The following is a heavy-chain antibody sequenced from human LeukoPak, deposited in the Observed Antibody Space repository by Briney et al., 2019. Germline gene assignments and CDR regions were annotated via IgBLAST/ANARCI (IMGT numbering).Heavy chain of an antibody. Sequence: GASVKVSCKASGYTFTSYGISWVRQAPGQGLEWMGWIITDSGNTNYAQKFQGRVTLTTDTSTSTVYMDLRSLRSDDTAVYYCARGRGRTVIRGVNDYWGQGTLVTVSS. V-gene: IGHV1-18*01. J-gene: IGHJ4*02. D-gene: IGHD3-10*01. CDR2: IITDSGNT. CDR3: ARGRGRTVIRGVNDY. CDR1: GYTFTSYG.